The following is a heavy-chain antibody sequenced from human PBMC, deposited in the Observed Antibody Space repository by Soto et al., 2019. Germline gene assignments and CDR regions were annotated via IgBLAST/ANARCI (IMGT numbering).Heavy chain of an antibody. CDR2: ISWNSGSI. V-gene: IGHV3-9*01. CDR1: GFTFDDYA. Sequence: DVQLVESGGGLVQPGRSLRLSCAASGFTFDDYAMHWVRQAPGKGLEWVSGISWNSGSIGYADSVKGRFTISRDNAKNSLYLQMNSLRAEDTALYYCAKADMVRERTNYYYYYMDVWGKGTTVTVSS. CDR3: AKADMVRERTNYYYYYMDV. D-gene: IGHD3-10*01. J-gene: IGHJ6*03.